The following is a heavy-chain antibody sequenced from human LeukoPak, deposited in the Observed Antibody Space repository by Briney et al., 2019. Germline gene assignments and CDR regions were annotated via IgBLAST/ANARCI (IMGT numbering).Heavy chain of an antibody. V-gene: IGHV4-59*01. Sequence: SETLSLTCTVSGGSISSYYWSWIRQPPGKGLERIGNIYYSGSTNYNPSLKSRVTISVDTSKNQFPLKLSSVTAADTAVYYCARTNSENYDILTGYSNWFDPWGQGTLVTVSS. J-gene: IGHJ5*02. CDR3: ARTNSENYDILTGYSNWFDP. D-gene: IGHD3-9*01. CDR1: GGSISSYY. CDR2: IYYSGST.